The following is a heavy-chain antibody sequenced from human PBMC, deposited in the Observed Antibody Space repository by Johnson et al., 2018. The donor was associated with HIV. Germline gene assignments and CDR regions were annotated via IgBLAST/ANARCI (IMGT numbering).Heavy chain of an antibody. D-gene: IGHD2-15*01. CDR3: ARSRDCSGGSCPDAFDI. J-gene: IGHJ3*02. V-gene: IGHV3-30*03. CDR2: ISYDGSNK. Sequence: QVQLVESGGGVVQPGGSPRLSCAVSGFTFSSYGMHWVRQAPGKGLEWVAVISYDGSNKYYADSVKGRFTISRDSSKNTLYLQMNSLRAEDTAVYYCARSRDCSGGSCPDAFDIWGQGTMVTVSS. CDR1: GFTFSSYG.